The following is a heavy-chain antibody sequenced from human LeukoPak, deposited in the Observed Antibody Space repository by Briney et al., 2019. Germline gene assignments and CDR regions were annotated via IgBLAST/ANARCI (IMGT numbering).Heavy chain of an antibody. V-gene: IGHV3-23*01. J-gene: IGHJ4*02. Sequence: GGSLRLSCAASGFTFSGYTMSWVRQAPGKGLEWVSTITTSDGNTYYADSVKGRFTVSRDNSKNTLFLQMNSLRAEDTAVYYCAKDGGLWVSAHWGDSWGRGTLVTVSS. D-gene: IGHD7-27*01. CDR3: AKDGGLWVSAHWGDS. CDR1: GFTFSGYT. CDR2: ITTSDGNT.